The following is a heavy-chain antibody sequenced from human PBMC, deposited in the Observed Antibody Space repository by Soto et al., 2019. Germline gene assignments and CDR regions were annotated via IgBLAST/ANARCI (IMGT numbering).Heavy chain of an antibody. D-gene: IGHD3-10*01. J-gene: IGHJ5*02. V-gene: IGHV3-11*01. CDR2: ISESGNTI. CDR3: ERDPSRITIVRGVLNGFDP. CDR1: GFTFSDYY. Sequence: QVQLVEFGGGLVKTGRSLRLSCAASGFTFSDYYMSWIRQTPGKGLEWVSYISESGNTIYYADSVKGRFTISRDNAKNSLYFQMYRLRGEYTAVYYCERDPSRITIVRGVLNGFDPRGQGTQVTVSS.